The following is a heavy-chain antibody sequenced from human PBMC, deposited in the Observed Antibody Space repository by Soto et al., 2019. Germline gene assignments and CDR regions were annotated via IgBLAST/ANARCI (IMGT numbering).Heavy chain of an antibody. Sequence: SETLSLTCTVSGGSINYSYWTWIRQPPGKGLEWIGYIYYTGSTNYNASLKSRLTISVDTSKNQFSLKLSSVTAADTALYYGARVHYGDYYYGMDVWGQGTTVTVSS. V-gene: IGHV4-59*01. D-gene: IGHD4-17*01. CDR2: IYYTGST. CDR1: GGSINYSY. CDR3: ARVHYGDYYYGMDV. J-gene: IGHJ6*02.